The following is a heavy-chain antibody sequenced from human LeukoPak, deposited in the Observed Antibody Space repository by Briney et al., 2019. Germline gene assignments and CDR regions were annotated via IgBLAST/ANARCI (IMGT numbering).Heavy chain of an antibody. CDR3: ARDRLIAVAGQTLNYYYYGMDV. V-gene: IGHV3-23*01. CDR1: GFTFSSYA. Sequence: GGSLRLSCAASGFTFSSYAMSWVRQAPGKGLEWVSAISGSGGSTYYADSVKGRFTISRDNSKNTLYLQMNSLRAEDTAVYYCARDRLIAVAGQTLNYYYYGMDVWGQGTTVTVSS. D-gene: IGHD6-19*01. CDR2: ISGSGGST. J-gene: IGHJ6*02.